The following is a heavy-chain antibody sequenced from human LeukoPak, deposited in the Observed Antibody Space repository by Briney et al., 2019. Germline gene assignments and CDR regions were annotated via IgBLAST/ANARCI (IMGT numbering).Heavy chain of an antibody. CDR3: ARATGFGERY. Sequence: GGTLRLSCAASGFTFDSYGMNWVRQAPGKGLEWVSGISGSGVYTYYADSVKGRFTISRDNAKNTLYLQMNSLRAEDTAVYYCARATGFGERYWGQGTLVTVSS. CDR1: GFTFDSYG. CDR2: ISGSGVYT. D-gene: IGHD3-10*01. V-gene: IGHV3-23*01. J-gene: IGHJ4*02.